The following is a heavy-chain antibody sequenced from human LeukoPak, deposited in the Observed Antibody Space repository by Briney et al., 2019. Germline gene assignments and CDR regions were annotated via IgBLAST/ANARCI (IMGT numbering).Heavy chain of an antibody. D-gene: IGHD6-13*01. CDR3: AKGGYSSSWYQLDNWFDP. V-gene: IGHV3-9*01. CDR2: ISWNSGSI. J-gene: IGHJ5*02. Sequence: PGGSLRLSCAASGFTFDDYAMHWVRQAPGKGLEWVSGISWNSGSIGYADSVKGRFTISRDNAKNSLYLQMNSLRAEDTALYYCAKGGYSSSWYQLDNWFDPWGQRTLVTVSS. CDR1: GFTFDDYA.